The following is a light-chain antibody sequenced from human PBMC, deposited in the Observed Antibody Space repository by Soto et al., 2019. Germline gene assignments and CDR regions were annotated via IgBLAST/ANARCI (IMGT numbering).Light chain of an antibody. V-gene: IGKV1-6*01. Sequence: AIQVTQSPSSLSASVGDRVTITCRTSQGIRSALGWYQQKPGKVPKLLIYAASTLQSGVPDRFSGSGSGTDFTLKINRVEAEDVGTYYCMQALQSLTFGQGTRLEIK. CDR2: AAS. CDR1: QGIRSA. J-gene: IGKJ5*01. CDR3: MQALQSLT.